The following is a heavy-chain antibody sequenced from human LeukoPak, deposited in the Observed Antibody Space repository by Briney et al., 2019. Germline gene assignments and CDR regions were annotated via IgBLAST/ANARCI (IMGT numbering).Heavy chain of an antibody. D-gene: IGHD2-2*01. V-gene: IGHV3-30-3*01. CDR3: ARVGYCSSTSCSDAFDI. CDR2: ISYDGSNK. J-gene: IGHJ3*02. Sequence: GGSLRLSCAASGFTFSSYAMHWVRQAPGKGLEWVAVISYDGSNKYYADSVKGRFTISRDNSKNTLYLQMNSLRAEDTAVYYCARVGYCSSTSCSDAFDIWGQGTMVTVSS. CDR1: GFTFSSYA.